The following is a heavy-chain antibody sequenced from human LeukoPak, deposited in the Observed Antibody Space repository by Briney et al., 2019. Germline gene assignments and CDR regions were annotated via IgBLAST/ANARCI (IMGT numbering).Heavy chain of an antibody. Sequence: GGSLRLSCAVSGFTFSTYAMHWVRQAPGKGLEWVAVISYDGSQKYYGDSVRGRFTISRDNSPNTLYLQLNSLRHEDSAIYYCANSNTDGWGYFQHWGQGTLVIVSS. D-gene: IGHD5-24*01. CDR2: ISYDGSQK. CDR3: ANSNTDGWGYFQH. CDR1: GFTFSTYA. J-gene: IGHJ1*01. V-gene: IGHV3-30-3*02.